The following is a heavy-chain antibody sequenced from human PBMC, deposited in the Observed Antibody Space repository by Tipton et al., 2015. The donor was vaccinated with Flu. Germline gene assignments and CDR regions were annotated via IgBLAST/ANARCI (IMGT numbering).Heavy chain of an antibody. D-gene: IGHD3-16*01. J-gene: IGHJ3*02. CDR3: AREWGDAFDI. CDR1: GGSISSHY. CDR2: IYYSGSI. V-gene: IGHV4-59*11. Sequence: QLMQSGAEVKPSETLSLTCTVSGGSISSHYWSWFRQPPGKGLEWIGYIYYSGSISYNPSLKSRVTISVDTSKSQFSLKLSSVTAADTAVYYCAREWGDAFDIWGQGTMVTVSS.